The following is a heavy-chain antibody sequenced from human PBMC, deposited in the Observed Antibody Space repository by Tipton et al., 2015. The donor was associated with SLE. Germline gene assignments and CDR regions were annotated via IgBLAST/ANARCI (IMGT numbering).Heavy chain of an antibody. CDR2: IYYSGST. Sequence: TLSLTCTVSGGSITSHYWSWIRQPPGKGLEWIGYIYYSGSTNYNPSLKSRVTISVDTSKNQFSLKLNSVTAANTAVYYCARAPEYYDVSTAEYASDAFDIWGQGTLVTVSS. J-gene: IGHJ3*02. V-gene: IGHV4-59*11. CDR3: ARAPEYYDVSTAEYASDAFDI. D-gene: IGHD3-9*01. CDR1: GGSITSHY.